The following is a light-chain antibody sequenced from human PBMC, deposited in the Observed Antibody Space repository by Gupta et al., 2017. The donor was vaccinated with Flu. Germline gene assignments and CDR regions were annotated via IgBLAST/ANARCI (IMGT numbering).Light chain of an antibody. V-gene: IGKV1-5*03. CDR2: EAS. Sequence: DIQLTQSPSTLSASVGDRVTITCRASQSISSWLAWYQQKPGKAPKLLIYEASSLESGVPSRFSGSGSGTEFPLTISRLHPDDFATYYCQQYNSSSFTFGHGTKVEIK. J-gene: IGKJ3*01. CDR1: QSISSW. CDR3: QQYNSSSFT.